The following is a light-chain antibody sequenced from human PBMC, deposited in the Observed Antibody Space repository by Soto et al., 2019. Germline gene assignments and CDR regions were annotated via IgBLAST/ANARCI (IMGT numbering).Light chain of an antibody. V-gene: IGLV2-14*01. CDR3: TSSTTGSLNV. J-gene: IGLJ1*01. CDR1: SSAHGGSAY. Sequence: QPALTQPAPVSGTPPQSITIPSTGTSSAHGGSAYFSWYQQFSGNVPRLSIYNVTNRRSGASYRFSGSYSSNSASLTISGLQAEDEADYSCTSSTTGSLNVFGTGTKVTAL. CDR2: NVT.